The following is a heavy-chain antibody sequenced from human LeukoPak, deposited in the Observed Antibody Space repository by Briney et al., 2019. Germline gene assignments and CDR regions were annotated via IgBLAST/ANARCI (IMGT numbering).Heavy chain of an antibody. CDR2: IYNSGST. J-gene: IGHJ5*02. CDR3: AKAVAAAGRFGFDP. D-gene: IGHD6-13*01. V-gene: IGHV4-59*01. CDR1: GGSISTYY. Sequence: KPSETLSLTYTVSGGSISTYYWSWIRQPPGKGLEWIGYIYNSGSTNYNPSLQSRVTISVDTSKNQFSLRLTSVTAADTAVYYCAKAVAAAGRFGFDPWGQGTLVTVSS.